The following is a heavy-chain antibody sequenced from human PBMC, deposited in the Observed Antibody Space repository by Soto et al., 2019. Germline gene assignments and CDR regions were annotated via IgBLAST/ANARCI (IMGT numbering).Heavy chain of an antibody. CDR3: ARDKEQWQANFSFGY. Sequence: QVPLVQSGAEVKKPGASVKVSCKASGYTFTNYGISWVRQAPGQGLEWMGWISPYNGNTNYAQKFQGRVTMTADTSTSTAQMELRSLRSDDKAVYYCARDKEQWQANFSFGYWGQGTLVTVSS. J-gene: IGHJ4*02. D-gene: IGHD6-19*01. CDR2: ISPYNGNT. CDR1: GYTFTNYG. V-gene: IGHV1-18*01.